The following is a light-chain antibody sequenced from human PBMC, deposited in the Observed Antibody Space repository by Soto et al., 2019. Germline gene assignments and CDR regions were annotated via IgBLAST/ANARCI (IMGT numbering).Light chain of an antibody. V-gene: IGLV2-14*01. CDR1: SSDVGGYNS. Sequence: QSALTQPASVSGSPGQSITISCTGTSSDVGGYNSVSWYQQHPGIAPKLMIYEVSHRPSGASNRFSGSKSGNTASLTISGLQAEDEADYYCSSYTSISTVVFGGGTKVTVL. J-gene: IGLJ2*01. CDR3: SSYTSISTVV. CDR2: EVS.